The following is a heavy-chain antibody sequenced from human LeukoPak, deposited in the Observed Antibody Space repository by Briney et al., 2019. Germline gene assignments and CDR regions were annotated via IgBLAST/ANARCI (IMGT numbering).Heavy chain of an antibody. CDR2: INPSNGKT. J-gene: IGHJ4*02. CDR1: GYPFTTYY. CDR3: ASTRMTARWLQFWYY. Sequence: VASVKVSCKASGYPFTTYYLHWVRQAPGQGLEWMGVINPSNGKTIYSQKFQGRAALTRDTSTSTVYMELSSLRSEDTAVYYCASTRMTARWLQFWYYWGQGTLVTVSS. D-gene: IGHD5-24*01. V-gene: IGHV1-46*01.